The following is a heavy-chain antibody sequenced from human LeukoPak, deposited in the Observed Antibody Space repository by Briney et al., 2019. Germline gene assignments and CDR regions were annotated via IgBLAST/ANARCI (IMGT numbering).Heavy chain of an antibody. D-gene: IGHD2-21*01. CDR3: AKIPQVATVSVPNFDH. Sequence: GGSLRLSCEASGFTLNSYIMHWVRQAPGKGLEWVALISFDGRDKQYADSVKGRFTISRDNPKKILYLQMKSLRAGDTAVYYCAKIPQVATVSVPNFDHWGQGTLVTVSS. CDR2: ISFDGRDK. CDR1: GFTLNSYI. V-gene: IGHV3-30-3*02. J-gene: IGHJ4*02.